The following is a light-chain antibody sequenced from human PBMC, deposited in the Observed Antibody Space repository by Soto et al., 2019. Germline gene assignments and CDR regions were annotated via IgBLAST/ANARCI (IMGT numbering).Light chain of an antibody. V-gene: IGKV1-5*03. Sequence: DIQMTQSPSTLSGSVGDRVTITCRASQTISSWLAWYQQKPGKAPKLLISKASTLTSGVPSRFSGNRSGTEVALTVSSLQPDDFATYYCQHYNSYSEAFGQGTKVDLK. CDR2: KAS. J-gene: IGKJ1*01. CDR1: QTISSW. CDR3: QHYNSYSEA.